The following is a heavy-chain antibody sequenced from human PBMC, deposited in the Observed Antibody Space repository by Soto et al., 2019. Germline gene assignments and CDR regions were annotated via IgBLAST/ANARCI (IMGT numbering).Heavy chain of an antibody. CDR1: GYTFTSYG. CDR3: ATRSPEFDY. Sequence: QVQLVQSGPEVKKPGASVKVSCKTSGYTFTSYGISWVRQAPGQGLEWMGWITTDKGKTTYAQKFQGRVTMTTDTSTSTSNMELRSLRSDDTAMYYCATRSPEFDYWGQGTLVTVSS. J-gene: IGHJ4*02. V-gene: IGHV1-18*01. CDR2: ITTDKGKT.